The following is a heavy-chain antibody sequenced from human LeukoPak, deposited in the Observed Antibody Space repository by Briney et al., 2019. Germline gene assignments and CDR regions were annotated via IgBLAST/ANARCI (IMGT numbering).Heavy chain of an antibody. J-gene: IGHJ4*02. CDR3: ASSTFIVGATGY. Sequence: GGSLRLSCAASGFTFSSYAMHWVRQAPGKGLEWVAVISYDGSNKYYADSVKGRFTTSRDNSKNTLYLQMNSLRAEDTAVYYCASSTFIVGATGYWGQGTLVTVSS. D-gene: IGHD1-26*01. CDR1: GFTFSSYA. V-gene: IGHV3-30-3*01. CDR2: ISYDGSNK.